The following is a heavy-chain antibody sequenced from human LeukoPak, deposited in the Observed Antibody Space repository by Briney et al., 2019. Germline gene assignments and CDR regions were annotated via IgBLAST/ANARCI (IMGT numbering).Heavy chain of an antibody. CDR3: ARVLGSGSYSRAYGMDV. J-gene: IGHJ6*04. Sequence: ASVKVSCKASGGTFSSYAISWVRQAPGQGLEWMGGIIPILGTANYAQKFQGRVTITADKSTSTAYMELSSLRSEDTAVYYCARVLGSGSYSRAYGMDVWGKGTTVTVSS. CDR1: GGTFSSYA. D-gene: IGHD3-10*01. CDR2: IIPILGTA. V-gene: IGHV1-69*06.